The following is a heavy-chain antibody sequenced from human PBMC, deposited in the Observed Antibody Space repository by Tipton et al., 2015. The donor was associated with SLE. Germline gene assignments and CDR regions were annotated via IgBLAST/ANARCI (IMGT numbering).Heavy chain of an antibody. Sequence: QSGAEVKKPGASVRVSCKASNYTFTSYAVSWVRQAPGQGLEWMGWVSTENGHTNYARKFQGRVTMTTESSTSTAYMELRNLRSDDTAVYYCARLGPGATHDYWGQGTLVTFSS. J-gene: IGHJ4*02. CDR1: NYTFTSYA. V-gene: IGHV1-18*01. CDR2: VSTENGHT. CDR3: ARLGPGATHDY. D-gene: IGHD1-26*01.